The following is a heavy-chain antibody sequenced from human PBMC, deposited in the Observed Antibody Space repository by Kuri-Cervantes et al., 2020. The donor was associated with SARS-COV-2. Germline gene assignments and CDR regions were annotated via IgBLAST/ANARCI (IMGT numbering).Heavy chain of an antibody. Sequence: SETLSLTCTVSGGSISSSSYYWSWIRQPAGKGLEWIGRIYTSGSTNYNPSLKSRVTMSVDTSKNQFSLKLSSVTAADTAVYYCARISRTYAFDIWGQGTMVTVSS. D-gene: IGHD1-14*01. CDR1: GGSISSSSYY. V-gene: IGHV4-61*02. CDR2: IYTSGST. J-gene: IGHJ3*02. CDR3: ARISRTYAFDI.